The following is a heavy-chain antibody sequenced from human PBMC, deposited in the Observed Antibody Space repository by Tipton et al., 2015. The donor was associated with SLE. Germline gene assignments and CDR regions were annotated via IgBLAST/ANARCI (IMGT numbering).Heavy chain of an antibody. CDR1: GGSISSGDFY. D-gene: IGHD3-9*01. Sequence: TLSLTCTVSGGSISSGDFYWSWIRQPPGKGLEWIGYIYDSGSTYYNPSLKSRVTISVDTSKNQFSLKLSSVTAADTAVYYCARKDNDILTGYRPGDAFDIWGQGTMVTVSS. CDR3: ARKDNDILTGYRPGDAFDI. V-gene: IGHV4-30-4*01. CDR2: IYDSGST. J-gene: IGHJ3*02.